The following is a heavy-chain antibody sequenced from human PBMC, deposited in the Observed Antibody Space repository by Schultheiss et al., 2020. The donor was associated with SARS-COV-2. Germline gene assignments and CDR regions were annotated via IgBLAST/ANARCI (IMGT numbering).Heavy chain of an antibody. CDR1: GGSISSYY. Sequence: GSLRLSCTVSGGSISSYYWSWIRQPAGKGLEWIGRIYTSGSTNYNPSLKSRVTMSVDTSKNQFSLKLSSVTAADTAVYYCASSSGWYGAYYYYYYIDVWGKGTTVTVSS. CDR3: ASSSGWYGAYYYYYYIDV. J-gene: IGHJ6*03. D-gene: IGHD6-19*01. CDR2: IYTSGST. V-gene: IGHV4-4*07.